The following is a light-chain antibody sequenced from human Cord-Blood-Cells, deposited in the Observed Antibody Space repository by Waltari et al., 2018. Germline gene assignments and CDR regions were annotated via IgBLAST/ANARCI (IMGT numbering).Light chain of an antibody. CDR1: RSDVGGYNY. J-gene: IGLJ2*01. Sequence: QSALTQPRSVSGSPGQSVTISCTGTRSDVGGYNYVSWYQQHPGKAPRLMNYDVSRRPSGVPDRFSGSKSGNTASLTISGRQAEDEADYYCCSYAGSYVVFGGGTKLTVL. CDR2: DVS. CDR3: CSYAGSYVV. V-gene: IGLV2-11*01.